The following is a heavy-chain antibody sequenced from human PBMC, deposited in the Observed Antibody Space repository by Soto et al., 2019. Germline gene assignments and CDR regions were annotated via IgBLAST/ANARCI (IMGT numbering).Heavy chain of an antibody. CDR3: ATGSQTLDY. CDR1: GYTLSTYD. CDR2: MDSYTGNT. Sequence: QAQLVQSGAEVKKPGASVKVSCKASGYTLSTYDINWVRQAAGRGLEWMGWMDSYTGNTGYAQEFQGRLIMTRDTSLNAAYMELSSLQSEETAVYFCATGSQTLDYWGQGTLVTVSS. V-gene: IGHV1-8*01. J-gene: IGHJ4*02.